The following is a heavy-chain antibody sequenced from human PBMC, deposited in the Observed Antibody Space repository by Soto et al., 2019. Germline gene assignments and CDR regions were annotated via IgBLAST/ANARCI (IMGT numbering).Heavy chain of an antibody. CDR1: GYTFTGYY. D-gene: IGHD4-17*01. Sequence: ASVKVSCKASGYTFTGYYMHWVRQAPGQGLEWMGWINPNSGGTNYAQKFQGWVTMTRDTSISTAYMELSRLRSEDTAVYYCARDHYGDEYYFDYWGQGTLVTVSS. CDR3: ARDHYGDEYYFDY. V-gene: IGHV1-2*04. CDR2: INPNSGGT. J-gene: IGHJ4*02.